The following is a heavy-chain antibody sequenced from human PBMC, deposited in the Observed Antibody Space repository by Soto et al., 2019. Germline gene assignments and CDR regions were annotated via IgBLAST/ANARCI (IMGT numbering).Heavy chain of an antibody. CDR2: IGGSGSPT. D-gene: IGHD4-17*01. J-gene: IGHJ4*02. CDR3: AKDLKTTVVRAYDY. V-gene: IGHV3-23*01. Sequence: EVQLLESGGGLVQPGGSLRLSCAASGCTFSSYAMTWVRQAPGKGPEWVSVIGGSGSPTYYADSVKGRFTISRDNSKNTLYLQMNSLRAEDTAVYYCAKDLKTTVVRAYDYWGQGTLVTVSS. CDR1: GCTFSSYA.